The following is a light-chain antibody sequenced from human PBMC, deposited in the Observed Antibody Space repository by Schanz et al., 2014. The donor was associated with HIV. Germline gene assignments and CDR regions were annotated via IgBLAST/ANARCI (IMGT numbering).Light chain of an antibody. CDR1: QSVRSN. CDR2: GAS. J-gene: IGKJ1*01. CDR3: QQYYSTPWT. Sequence: TQSPATLSVSPGERATLSCRASQSVRSNLAWYQQKPGQAPRLLIYGASTRATGIPARFSGSGSGTEFTLTISSLQSEDVAVYYCQQYYSTPWTFGQGTKVEIK. V-gene: IGKV3-15*01.